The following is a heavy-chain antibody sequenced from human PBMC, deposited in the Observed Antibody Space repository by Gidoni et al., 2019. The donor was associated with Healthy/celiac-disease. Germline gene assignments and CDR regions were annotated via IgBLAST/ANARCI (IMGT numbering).Heavy chain of an antibody. J-gene: IGHJ4*02. V-gene: IGHV4-59*01. D-gene: IGHD1-26*01. Sequence: QVQLQESGPGLVKPSETLSLTCTVSGGSISSYYWSWIRQPPGKGLEWIGYIYYSGSTNYNPSLKSRVTISVDTSKNQFSLKLSSVTAADTAVYYCSGGATEPGFDNDYWGQGTLVTVSS. CDR1: GGSISSYY. CDR2: IYYSGST. CDR3: SGGATEPGFDNDY.